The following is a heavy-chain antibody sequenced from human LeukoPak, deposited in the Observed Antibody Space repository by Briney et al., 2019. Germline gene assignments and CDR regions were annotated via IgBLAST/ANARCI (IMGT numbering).Heavy chain of an antibody. J-gene: IGHJ4*02. CDR3: AKRIQSAMAMGY. CDR2: ISGSGGST. CDR1: GFTFSNYA. D-gene: IGHD5-18*01. V-gene: IGHV3-23*01. Sequence: GGSLRLSCAASGFTFSNYALSWVRQAPGKGLEWVSDISGSGGSTYYADSVKGRFTISRDNSENTMYLQMNSLRAEDTAVYYCAKRIQSAMAMGYWGQGTLVTVSS.